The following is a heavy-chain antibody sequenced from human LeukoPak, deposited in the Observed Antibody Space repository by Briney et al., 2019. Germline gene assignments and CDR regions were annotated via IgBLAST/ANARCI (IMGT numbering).Heavy chain of an antibody. CDR2: IYYSGST. J-gene: IGHJ4*02. Sequence: PSETLSLTCTVSGGSISSSSYYRGWIRQPPGKGLEWIGSIYYSGSTYYNPSLKSRVTISVDTSKNQFSLKLSSVNAADTAVYYCARYASGSYFDYWGQGTLVTVSS. CDR3: ARYASGSYFDY. CDR1: GGSISSSSYY. D-gene: IGHD1-26*01. V-gene: IGHV4-39*01.